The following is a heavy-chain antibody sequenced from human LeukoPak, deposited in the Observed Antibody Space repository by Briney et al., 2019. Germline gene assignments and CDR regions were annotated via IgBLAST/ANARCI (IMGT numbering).Heavy chain of an antibody. CDR2: INPNSGGT. J-gene: IGHJ5*02. CDR3: ARAYSASFDNWFDP. Sequence: ASVTVSCKASGYTFTGYYTHWVRQAPGQGLEWMGWINPNSGGTNSAQKFQGRVTMTRDTSISTAYMELSSLRSDDTAVYYCARAYSASFDNWFDPWGQGTLVTVSS. CDR1: GYTFTGYY. V-gene: IGHV1-2*02. D-gene: IGHD1-26*01.